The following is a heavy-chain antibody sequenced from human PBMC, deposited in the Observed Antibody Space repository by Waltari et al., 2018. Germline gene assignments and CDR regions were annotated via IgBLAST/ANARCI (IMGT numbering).Heavy chain of an antibody. CDR3: ARANGGLIGS. Sequence: QVHLQESGPGLVGPSETLALPCHVSGASVRGGDWWIWGRQSPGKRMEWIGEIHHSGRTNSNPSLKNRLTLSVDESRNQFFLKITSVTAADTALYFCARANGGLIGSWGQGIVVTVSS. V-gene: IGHV4-4*02. J-gene: IGHJ5*02. D-gene: IGHD3-16*01. CDR2: IHHSGRT. CDR1: GASVRGGDW.